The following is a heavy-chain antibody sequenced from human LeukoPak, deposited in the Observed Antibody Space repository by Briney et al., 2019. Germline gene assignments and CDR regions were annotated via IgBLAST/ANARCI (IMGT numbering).Heavy chain of an antibody. Sequence: PGGSLRPSSAASGFTFSSYVMHWVRQAPGKGLEWVAVILFDGSNKYYADSVKGRFTISRDNSKNTLYLQVNSLRAEDTAVYYCAREGARRDGYNTGVDYWGQGTRVTVSS. CDR1: GFTFSSYV. CDR3: AREGARRDGYNTGVDY. CDR2: ILFDGSNK. J-gene: IGHJ4*02. V-gene: IGHV3-30*04. D-gene: IGHD5-24*01.